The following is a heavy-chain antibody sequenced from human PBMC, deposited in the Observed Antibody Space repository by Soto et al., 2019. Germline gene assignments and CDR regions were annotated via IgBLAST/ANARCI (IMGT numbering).Heavy chain of an antibody. D-gene: IGHD6-19*01. CDR3: AGDGAGGVVAGQPDH. Sequence: QVQLVQSGAEVKKPGSSVKVSCKASGGTFSSYTISWVRQAPGQGLEWMGRIIPILGIANYAQKFQGRVTIAADKSTSTSYVELSSLGAEDTAVYYWAGDGAGGVVAGQPDHWGQGTLVTVSS. CDR1: GGTFSSYT. CDR2: IIPILGIA. J-gene: IGHJ4*02. V-gene: IGHV1-69*08.